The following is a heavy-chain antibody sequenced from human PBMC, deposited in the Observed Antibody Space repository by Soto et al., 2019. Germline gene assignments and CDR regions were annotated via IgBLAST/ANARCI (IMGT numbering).Heavy chain of an antibody. J-gene: IGHJ6*02. Sequence: EVQLVESGGGLVQPGGSLSLSCEASGFAFGNSWFPWVRQGPGKGLVWVSHINSDGSGTTYADSVKGRFTISRDNAKNTVYLQMNSLRAEDTAVYYCAKDTAYAMDVWGQGTTVTVSS. CDR2: INSDGSGT. D-gene: IGHD2-15*01. CDR3: AKDTAYAMDV. CDR1: GFAFGNSW. V-gene: IGHV3-74*01.